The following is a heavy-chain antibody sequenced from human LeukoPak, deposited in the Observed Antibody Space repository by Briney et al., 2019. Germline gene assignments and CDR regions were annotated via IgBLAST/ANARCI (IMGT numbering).Heavy chain of an antibody. J-gene: IGHJ4*02. D-gene: IGHD6-13*01. Sequence: GGSLRLSCAASGFTLSTYWMSWVRQAPGKGLEWVANIKQDGSEKYYVDSVKGRFTISRDNAKHSLYLQMNSLRAEDTAMYYCARDSAGNDYWGQGTLVTVSS. V-gene: IGHV3-7*01. CDR2: IKQDGSEK. CDR1: GFTLSTYW. CDR3: ARDSAGNDY.